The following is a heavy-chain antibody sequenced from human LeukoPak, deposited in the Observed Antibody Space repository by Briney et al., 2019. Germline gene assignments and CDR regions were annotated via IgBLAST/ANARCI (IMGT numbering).Heavy chain of an antibody. J-gene: IGHJ4*02. Sequence: SQTLSLTCAISGDSVSSSSAAWNWIRQSPSRGLEWLGRTYYRYKWYNDYAASVQSRMTVDPDTSKNQFSLHLESVTPDDTAVYYCARERALVRGARSDFDYWGQGTPVTVSS. CDR2: TYYRYKWYN. D-gene: IGHD3-10*01. V-gene: IGHV6-1*01. CDR1: GDSVSSSSAA. CDR3: ARERALVRGARSDFDY.